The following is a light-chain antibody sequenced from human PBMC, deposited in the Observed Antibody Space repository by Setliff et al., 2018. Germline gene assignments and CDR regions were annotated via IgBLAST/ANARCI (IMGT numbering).Light chain of an antibody. CDR3: STWDYSLRTHV. V-gene: IGLV1-44*01. J-gene: IGLJ1*01. Sequence: QSVLTQEASVSGTVGQKVTLSCTGESDNIGRNAVGWYQQSSHGAPKTVMLGNFLPSGIPDRFSGSKSGTTASLTISGLQLEDEADYYCSTWDYSLRTHVFGTGTKVTGL. CDR2: GNF. CDR1: SDNIGRNA.